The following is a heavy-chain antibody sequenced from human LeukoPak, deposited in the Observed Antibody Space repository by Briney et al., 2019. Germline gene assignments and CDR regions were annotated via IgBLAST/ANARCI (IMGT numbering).Heavy chain of an antibody. CDR2: MTSDTKTI. J-gene: IGHJ4*02. CDR1: GFKFSVYS. D-gene: IGHD4-17*01. CDR3: ARDRYGDYSFDY. V-gene: IGHV3-48*02. Sequence: GGSLRLSCAASGFKFSVYSMNWVRQAPGKGLEWVSYMTSDTKTIYYAVSVQGRFTISRDNAKNSVYLQMDSLRHEDTAVYYCARDRYGDYSFDYWGQGTLVTVSS.